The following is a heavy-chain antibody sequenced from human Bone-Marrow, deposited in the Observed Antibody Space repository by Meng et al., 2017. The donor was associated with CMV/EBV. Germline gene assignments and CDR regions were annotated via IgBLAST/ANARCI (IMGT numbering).Heavy chain of an antibody. CDR1: GYTFTGYY. J-gene: IGHJ5*02. CDR2: INPNSGGT. V-gene: IGHV1-2*02. Sequence: ASVKVSCKASGYTFTGYYMHWVRQAPGQGLEWMGWINPNSGGTNYAQKFQGRVTMTRDTSISTAYMELSSLRSEDTAVYYCARGPGYCGGDCYSRWFDPWGQGTLVTVSS. D-gene: IGHD2-21*01. CDR3: ARGPGYCGGDCYSRWFDP.